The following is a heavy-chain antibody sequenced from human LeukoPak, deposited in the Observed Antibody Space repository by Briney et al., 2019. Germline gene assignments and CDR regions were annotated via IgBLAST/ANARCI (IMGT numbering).Heavy chain of an antibody. V-gene: IGHV3-43D*03. J-gene: IGHJ4*02. D-gene: IGHD2-2*01. CDR2: ISWDGGGT. Sequence: GGSLRLSCAASGFTFSNAWMSWVRQVQGKSLEWVSLISWDGGGTYYADSVKGRFTISRDNSKNSLYLQMNSLRPEDTALYYCAKAFRSTWYQGGYFDYWGQGTLVSVSS. CDR1: GFTFSNAW. CDR3: AKAFRSTWYQGGYFDY.